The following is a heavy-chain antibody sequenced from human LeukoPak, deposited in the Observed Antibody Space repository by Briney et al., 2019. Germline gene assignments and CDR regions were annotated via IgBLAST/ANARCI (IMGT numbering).Heavy chain of an antibody. D-gene: IGHD2-2*01. J-gene: IGHJ6*02. CDR3: ARLGGYQLPRQTYKYHPLDV. CDR1: GDPISSDH. CDR2: IYNSESS. Sequence: PSETLSLTRTVSGDPISSDHWSWIRQPPGKGLEYIGYIYNSESSDYNPSLKSRVTMSVDTSKNQFSLKLTSVTAADTAVYYCARLGGYQLPRQTYKYHPLDVWGQGTTVTVSS. V-gene: IGHV4-4*09.